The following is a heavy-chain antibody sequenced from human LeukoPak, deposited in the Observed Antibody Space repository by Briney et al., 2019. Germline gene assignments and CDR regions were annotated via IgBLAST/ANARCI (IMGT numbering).Heavy chain of an antibody. Sequence: SETLSLTCTVSGGSISSSSYYWGWIRQPPGKGLEWIGSIYYSGSTYYNPPLKSRVTISVDTSKNQFSLKLSSVTAADTAVYYCASPAQYYYDSSGYYPFDYWGQGTLVTVSS. D-gene: IGHD3-22*01. CDR1: GGSISSSSYY. CDR2: IYYSGST. V-gene: IGHV4-39*01. CDR3: ASPAQYYYDSSGYYPFDY. J-gene: IGHJ4*02.